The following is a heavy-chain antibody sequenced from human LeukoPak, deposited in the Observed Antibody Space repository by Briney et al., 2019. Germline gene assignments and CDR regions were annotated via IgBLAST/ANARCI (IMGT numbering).Heavy chain of an antibody. CDR2: ISYDGSNK. CDR3: AREGYSYGFDRQYYFDY. V-gene: IGHV3-30*03. CDR1: GFIFGDYA. Sequence: GGSLRLSCAASGFIFGDYAMHWVRQAPGKGLEWVAVISYDGSNKYYADSVKGRFTISRDNSKNTLYLQMNSLRAEDTAVYYCAREGYSYGFDRQYYFDYWGQGTLVTVSS. J-gene: IGHJ4*02. D-gene: IGHD5-18*01.